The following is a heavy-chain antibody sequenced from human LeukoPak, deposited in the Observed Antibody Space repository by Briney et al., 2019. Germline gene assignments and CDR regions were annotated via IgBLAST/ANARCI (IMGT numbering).Heavy chain of an antibody. V-gene: IGHV3-7*03. CDR1: GFTSSSYW. D-gene: IGHD2-15*01. Sequence: GGSLRLSCAVSGFTSSSYWMSWVRQAPGKGLEWVANIKQDGSEKYYVDSVKGRFTIPRDNAKNSLYLQMNSLRAEDTAVYYCARAPYCIGGSCRFDYWGQGTLVTVSS. CDR3: ARAPYCIGGSCRFDY. J-gene: IGHJ4*02. CDR2: IKQDGSEK.